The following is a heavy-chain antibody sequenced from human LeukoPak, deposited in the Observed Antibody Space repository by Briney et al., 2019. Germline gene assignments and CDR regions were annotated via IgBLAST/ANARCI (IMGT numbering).Heavy chain of an antibody. CDR1: GGSISSYY. Sequence: SETLSLTCTVSGGSISSYYWSWIWQPPGKGLEWIGYIYYSGSTNYNPSLKSRVTISVDTSKNQFSLKLSSVTAADTAVYYCARIITMVRGVFYYYGMDVWGQGTTVTVSS. CDR3: ARIITMVRGVFYYYGMDV. D-gene: IGHD3-10*01. J-gene: IGHJ6*02. CDR2: IYYSGST. V-gene: IGHV4-59*01.